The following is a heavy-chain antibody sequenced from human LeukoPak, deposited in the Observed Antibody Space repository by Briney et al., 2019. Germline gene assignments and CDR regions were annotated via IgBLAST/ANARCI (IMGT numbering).Heavy chain of an antibody. CDR2: IYYSGNT. D-gene: IGHD3-10*01. CDR1: GGSISSHY. J-gene: IGHJ4*02. Sequence: SETLSLTCTVSGGSISSHYWSWIRQPPGKGLEWIGCIYYSGNTNYNPSLESRVTISVGTSKIQFSLKLTSVTAADTAVYYCARHQLRGFLDDNWGQGTLVTVSS. V-gene: IGHV4-59*08. CDR3: ARHQLRGFLDDN.